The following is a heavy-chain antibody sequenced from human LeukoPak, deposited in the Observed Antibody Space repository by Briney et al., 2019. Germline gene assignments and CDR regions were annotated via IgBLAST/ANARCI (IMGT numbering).Heavy chain of an antibody. V-gene: IGHV1-2*02. J-gene: IGHJ5*02. CDR3: ARGAIKRILLWFGESRGGFDP. D-gene: IGHD3-10*01. Sequence: ASVKVSCKASGYTFTGYYMHWVRQAPGQGLEWMGWINPNSGGTNYAQKFQGRVTMTRDTSISTAYMELSRLRSDYTAVYYRARGAIKRILLWFGESRGGFDPWGQGTLVTVSS. CDR1: GYTFTGYY. CDR2: INPNSGGT.